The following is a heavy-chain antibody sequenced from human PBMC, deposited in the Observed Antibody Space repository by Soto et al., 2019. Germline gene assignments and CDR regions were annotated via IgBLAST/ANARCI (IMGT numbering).Heavy chain of an antibody. CDR1: GYTFTSYD. V-gene: IGHV1-8*01. CDR3: ASGTPSNLAAAVHYYYGLDV. Sequence: ASVKVSCKASGYTFTSYDINWVRQATGQGLEWMGWMNPNSGNTGYAQKFQGRVTMTRNTSISTAYMELSSLRSEDTAVYYCASGTPSNLAAAVHYYYGLDVWGQGTTVTVSS. D-gene: IGHD6-13*01. CDR2: MNPNSGNT. J-gene: IGHJ6*02.